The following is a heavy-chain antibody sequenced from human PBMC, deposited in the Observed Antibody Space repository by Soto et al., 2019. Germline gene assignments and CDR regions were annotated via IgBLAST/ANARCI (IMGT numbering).Heavy chain of an antibody. J-gene: IGHJ6*02. V-gene: IGHV1-18*01. CDR3: AREAYYYGSGSYGTGYGMDV. Sequence: QVQLVQSGAEVKKPGASVKVSCKASGYTFTSYGISWVRQAPGQGLEWMGWISAYNGNTNYAQKLQGRVTMTTDTSTSTAYMELRSLRSDDTAVYYCAREAYYYGSGSYGTGYGMDVWGQGTTVTVSS. CDR1: GYTFTSYG. D-gene: IGHD3-10*01. CDR2: ISAYNGNT.